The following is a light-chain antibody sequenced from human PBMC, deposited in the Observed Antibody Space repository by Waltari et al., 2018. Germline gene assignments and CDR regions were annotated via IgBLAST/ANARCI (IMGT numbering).Light chain of an antibody. CDR3: QQYGSSPET. J-gene: IGKJ1*01. CDR1: QSVSNSF. CDR2: GAA. Sequence: EIVLTQSPGTLSLSPGERATLSCRASQSVSNSFLAWYQQKPVQAPRLRIYGAASRSTCIPGRFSGSGSGTDFTLTISRLEPEDFTVYYCQQYGSSPETFGQGTKVEIK. V-gene: IGKV3-20*01.